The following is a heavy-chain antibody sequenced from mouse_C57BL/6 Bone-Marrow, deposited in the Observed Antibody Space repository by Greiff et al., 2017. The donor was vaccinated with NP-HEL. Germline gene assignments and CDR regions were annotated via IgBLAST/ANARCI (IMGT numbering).Heavy chain of an antibody. CDR1: GFSFNTYA. J-gene: IGHJ2*01. V-gene: IGHV10-1*01. CDR2: IRSKSNNYAT. Sequence: EVKLMESGGGLVQPKGSLKLSCAASGFSFNTYAMNWVRQAPGKGLEWVARIRSKSNNYATYYADSVKDRFTISRDDSESMLYLQMNNLKTEDTAMYYCVRQGRSSYYFDDWGQVATLTVSS. CDR3: VRQGRSSYYFDD. D-gene: IGHD1-1*01.